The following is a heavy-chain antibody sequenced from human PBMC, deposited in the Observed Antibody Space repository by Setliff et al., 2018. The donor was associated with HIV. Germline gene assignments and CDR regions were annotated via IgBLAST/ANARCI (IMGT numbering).Heavy chain of an antibody. V-gene: IGHV4-4*07. J-gene: IGHJ6*03. CDR3: AKDAGVTGGLYRYYIDA. D-gene: IGHD2-8*01. CDR1: GVSIDKNY. CDR2: VYMSGKT. Sequence: SETLSLTCTVSGVSIDKNYWSWVRRPPGKGLEWIGRVYMSGKTNHSPSLKSRVTMSADTSKNQVSLKLTSVTAADTAVYYCAKDAGVTGGLYRYYIDAWGNGTTVTVSS.